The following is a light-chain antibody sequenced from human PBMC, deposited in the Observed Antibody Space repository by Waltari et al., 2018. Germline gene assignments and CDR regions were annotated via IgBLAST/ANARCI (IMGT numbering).Light chain of an antibody. CDR1: TNDLGNYNY. Sequence: SALTQPRSVSGSPGQSVTLSCTGTTNDLGNYNYVSWYQQHPGKAPKLIILDVTKRPSGVPDRLSGSKSGNTASLTISGLRAEDEAEYYCCSYAGSYTWVFGGGTKLTVV. J-gene: IGLJ3*02. CDR3: CSYAGSYTWV. CDR2: DVT. V-gene: IGLV2-11*01.